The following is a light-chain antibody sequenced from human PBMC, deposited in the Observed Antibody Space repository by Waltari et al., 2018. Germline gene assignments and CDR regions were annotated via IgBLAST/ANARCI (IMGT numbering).Light chain of an antibody. Sequence: DIQMTQSPSSLSASVGDRVTFTCRASQGIRNDLGWYQQKPGKPPKRLIYTASTLQSGVPARFRGTRYGTEFTLAISSLPPEDFATYYCLQHNTYPWTFGQGTKVEVK. V-gene: IGKV1-17*01. CDR3: LQHNTYPWT. J-gene: IGKJ1*01. CDR2: TAS. CDR1: QGIRND.